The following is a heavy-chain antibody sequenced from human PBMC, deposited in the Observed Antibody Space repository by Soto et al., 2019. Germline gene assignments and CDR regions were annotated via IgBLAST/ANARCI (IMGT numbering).Heavy chain of an antibody. Sequence: GGSLRLSCAASGFTFSSYAMSWVRQAPGKGLEWVSAISGSGGSTYYADSVKGRFTSSRDNSKITLYLQMNSLRAEETAVYYCAKVRDTYYDYIWGSYRYYYWGQGTLVTVSS. CDR3: AKVRDTYYDYIWGSYRYYY. CDR2: ISGSGGST. J-gene: IGHJ4*02. D-gene: IGHD3-16*02. V-gene: IGHV3-23*01. CDR1: GFTFSSYA.